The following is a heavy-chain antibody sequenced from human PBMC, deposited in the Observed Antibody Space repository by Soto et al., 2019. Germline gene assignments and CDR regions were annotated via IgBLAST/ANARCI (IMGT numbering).Heavy chain of an antibody. CDR3: ARGGIPPPRHFAY. CDR2: INHSGST. Sequence: SETLSVTCAVYGGSFSGYYWSWIRQPPGKGLEWIGEINHSGSTNYIPSLKSRVTISVDTSKNQFSLKLSSVTAADTAVYYCARGGIPPPRHFAYWAQATLVPVPP. D-gene: IGHD6-13*01. J-gene: IGHJ4*02. V-gene: IGHV4-34*01. CDR1: GGSFSGYY.